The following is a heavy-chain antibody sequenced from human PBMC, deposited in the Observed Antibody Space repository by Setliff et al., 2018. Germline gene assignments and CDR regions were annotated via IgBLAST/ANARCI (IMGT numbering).Heavy chain of an antibody. D-gene: IGHD5-18*01. V-gene: IGHV1-18*01. CDR2: ISGFTGDT. CDR3: AREGVDTRSSTDYRYYMDV. CDR1: GFMFSTYG. Sequence: ASVKVSCKTSGFMFSTYGLSWVRQAPGQGPEWIGCISGFTGDTKYAQEFQGRVTIITDESTSTAYMELSSLRFEDTAVYYCAREGVDTRSSTDYRYYMDVWGKGTTVTVSS. J-gene: IGHJ6*03.